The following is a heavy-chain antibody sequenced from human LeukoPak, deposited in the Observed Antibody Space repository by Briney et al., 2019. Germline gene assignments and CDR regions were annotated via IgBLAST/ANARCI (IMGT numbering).Heavy chain of an antibody. D-gene: IGHD6-13*01. CDR3: ARHEGSWYYFDY. V-gene: IGHV4-39*01. CDR1: GGSISSSSYY. J-gene: IGHJ4*02. CDR2: IYYSGST. Sequence: SETLSLTCTVSGGSISSSSYYWGWIRQPPGKGLEWIGSIYYSGSTYYNPSLKSRVTISVDTSKNQFSLKLSSVTAADTAVYYCARHEGSWYYFDYWGQGTLVTVSS.